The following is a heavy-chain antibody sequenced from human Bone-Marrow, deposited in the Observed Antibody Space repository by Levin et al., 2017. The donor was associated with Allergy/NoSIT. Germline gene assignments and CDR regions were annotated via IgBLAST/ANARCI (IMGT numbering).Heavy chain of an antibody. V-gene: IGHV3-23*01. D-gene: IGHD2/OR15-2a*01. J-gene: IGHJ4*02. CDR1: GFTFSSFA. CDR3: AKRDRSNAGYEEY. Sequence: AGGSLRLSCAASGFTFSSFAMSWVRQAPGKGLEWVSAISGGEGRPYYADSVKGRFTISRDNTKNTLYLQMNSLRAEDAAIYYCAKRDRSNAGYEEYWGQGTLVTVSS. CDR2: ISGGEGRP.